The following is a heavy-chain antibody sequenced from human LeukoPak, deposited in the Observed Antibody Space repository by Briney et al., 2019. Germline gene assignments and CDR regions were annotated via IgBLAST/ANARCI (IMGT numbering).Heavy chain of an antibody. Sequence: ASVKVSSKASGYTFTSYYMHWVRQAPGQGLEWMGIINPSGGSTSYAQKFQGRVTMARDTSTSTVYMELSSLRSEDTAVYYCARDVHGVAGTDDAFDIWGQGTMVTVSS. D-gene: IGHD6-19*01. V-gene: IGHV1-46*01. J-gene: IGHJ3*02. CDR3: ARDVHGVAGTDDAFDI. CDR1: GYTFTSYY. CDR2: INPSGGST.